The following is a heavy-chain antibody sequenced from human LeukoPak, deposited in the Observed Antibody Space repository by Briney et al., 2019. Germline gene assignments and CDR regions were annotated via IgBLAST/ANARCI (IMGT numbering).Heavy chain of an antibody. CDR3: ATGGGWEPSSGVVTHIDV. D-gene: IGHD3-3*01. J-gene: IGHJ6*03. V-gene: IGHV3-74*01. CDR2: IDNDGNGI. Sequence: HAGGSLRLSSAASGFMFSGYWMHWVRQGPEKGLELVSRIDNDGNGIIYADSVKGRFTTSRDNAKNTLYLQMSSLRVEDTAVYYCATGGGWEPSSGVVTHIDVWGKGTTVTVSS. CDR1: GFMFSGYW.